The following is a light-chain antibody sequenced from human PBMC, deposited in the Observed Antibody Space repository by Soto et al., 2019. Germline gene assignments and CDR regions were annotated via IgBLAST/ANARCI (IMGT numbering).Light chain of an antibody. CDR3: QQANSFPWT. Sequence: DIQMTQSPSSVSASVGDRVTMTCRASQGINSWLAWYQQKPGKAPKLLIYAASNLQSGVPSRFSGSGSGTDFTLTISSPQPEDFATYYCQQANSFPWTFGQGTKVDIK. CDR2: AAS. CDR1: QGINSW. V-gene: IGKV1-12*01. J-gene: IGKJ1*01.